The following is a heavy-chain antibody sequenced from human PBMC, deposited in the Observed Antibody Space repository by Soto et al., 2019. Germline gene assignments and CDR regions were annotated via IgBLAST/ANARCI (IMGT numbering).Heavy chain of an antibody. Sequence: GGSLRLSCTVSEFSFGDYAMTWVRQAQGKGLEWVASIRGKADGRAVAYAASVKGRFIISRDDSKSISYLQMNRQKREDSGVYYCIRCYSSRWSCPHQAMDVWGQGTTVTVSS. J-gene: IGHJ6*02. CDR3: IRCYSSRWSCPHQAMDV. V-gene: IGHV3-49*04. CDR2: IRGKADGRAV. D-gene: IGHD6-13*01. CDR1: EFSFGDYA.